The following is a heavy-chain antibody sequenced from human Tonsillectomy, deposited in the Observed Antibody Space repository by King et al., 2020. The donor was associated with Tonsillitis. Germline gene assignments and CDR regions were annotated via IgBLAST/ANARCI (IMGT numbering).Heavy chain of an antibody. CDR1: GFTFSSYA. V-gene: IGHV3-30*01. J-gene: IGHJ4*02. CDR3: ARYGGYSIFDF. Sequence: VQLVESGGGVVQPGRSLRLSCAASGFTFSSYAMHWVRQAPGKGLEWVALISYDGSEKSYADSVKGRFTISRDSSKNTLYLQMNSQRPEDTALYYCARYGGYSIFDFWGQGTLVTVSS. CDR2: ISYDGSEK. D-gene: IGHD4-23*01.